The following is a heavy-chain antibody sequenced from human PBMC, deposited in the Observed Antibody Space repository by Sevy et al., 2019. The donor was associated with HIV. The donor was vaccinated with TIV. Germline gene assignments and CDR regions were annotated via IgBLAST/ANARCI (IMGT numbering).Heavy chain of an antibody. CDR1: GYTFTGYY. D-gene: IGHD2-2*01. CDR3: ARGLVRYCSSTSCLTYYFDY. J-gene: IGHJ4*02. Sequence: ASVKVSCKASGYTFTGYYMHWVRQAPGQGLEWMGRINPNSGGTNYAQKFQGRVTMTRDTSISTAYMELSRLRSDDTVVYYCARGLVRYCSSTSCLTYYFDYWGQGTLVTVSS. V-gene: IGHV1-2*05. CDR2: INPNSGGT.